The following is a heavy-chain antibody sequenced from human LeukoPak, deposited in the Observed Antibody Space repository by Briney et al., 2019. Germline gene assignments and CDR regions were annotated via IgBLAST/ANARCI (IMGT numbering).Heavy chain of an antibody. CDR2: INHSGST. J-gene: IGHJ6*03. CDR3: ARHPEAAAGTYYYYYMDV. Sequence: SETLSLTCAVYGGSFSGYYWSWIRQPPGKGLEWIGEINHSGSTNYNPSLKSRVTISVDTSKNQFSLKLSSVTAADTAVYYCARHPEAAAGTYYYYYMDVWGKGTTVTISS. D-gene: IGHD6-13*01. V-gene: IGHV4-34*01. CDR1: GGSFSGYY.